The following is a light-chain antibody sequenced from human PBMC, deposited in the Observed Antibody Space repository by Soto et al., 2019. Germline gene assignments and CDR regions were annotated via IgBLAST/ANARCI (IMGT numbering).Light chain of an antibody. CDR3: QQSYSTPWT. V-gene: IGKV1-39*01. CDR1: QSISSY. J-gene: IGKJ1*01. CDR2: AAS. Sequence: DIQMTQSPSSLSASVGDRVTITCRASQSISSYLNWYQQKPGKAPKLLIYAASRLQSGVPSRFSGSGSGTDFTLTISSLQPDDFAPYYCQQSYSTPWTFGQGTKVEIK.